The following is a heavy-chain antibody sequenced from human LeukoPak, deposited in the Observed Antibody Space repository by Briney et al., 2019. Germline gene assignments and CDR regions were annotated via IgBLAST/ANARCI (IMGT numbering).Heavy chain of an antibody. J-gene: IGHJ3*02. Sequence: SETLSLTCTVSGGSISSGSYYWSWIRQPAGKGLEWIGRIYSSGSTKYNPSLQSRVTISVDTSKNQFSLKLSSVTAADTAIYYCARHQPIAAAAPDSFDIWGQGTMVTVSS. CDR1: GGSISSGSYY. D-gene: IGHD6-13*01. CDR3: ARHQPIAAAAPDSFDI. V-gene: IGHV4-61*02. CDR2: IYSSGST.